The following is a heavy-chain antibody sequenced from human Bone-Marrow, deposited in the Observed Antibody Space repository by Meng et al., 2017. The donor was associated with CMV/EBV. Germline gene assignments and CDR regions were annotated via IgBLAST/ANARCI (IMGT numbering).Heavy chain of an antibody. CDR2: ISRSGGST. D-gene: IGHD6-19*01. CDR1: GVSINSGGYY. V-gene: IGHV3-23*01. CDR3: AKDWGNSGWYVDY. J-gene: IGHJ4*02. Sequence: ETLSLTCTVSGVSINSGGYYWSWIRQHPGKGLEWVSSISRSGGSTYYADSVKGRFTISKDNSKSTLYLQMNSLRAEDTAIYYCAKDWGNSGWYVDYWGQGTLVTVSS.